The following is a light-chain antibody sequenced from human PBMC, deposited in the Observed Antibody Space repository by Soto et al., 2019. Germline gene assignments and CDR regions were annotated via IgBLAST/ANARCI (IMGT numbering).Light chain of an antibody. CDR1: SSKIGNNY. CDR3: GTWDSSLSAVV. CDR2: DNN. J-gene: IGLJ2*01. V-gene: IGLV1-51*01. Sequence: QAVVTQPPSVSAAPGQKVTISCSGSSSKIGNNYVSWYQQLPGTAPKLLIYDNNKRPSGIPDRFSGSKSGTSATLGITGLQTGDEADYYCGTWDSSLSAVVFGGGTKLTVL.